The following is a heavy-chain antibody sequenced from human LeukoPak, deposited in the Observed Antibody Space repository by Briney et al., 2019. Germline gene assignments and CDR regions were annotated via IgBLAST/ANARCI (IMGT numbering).Heavy chain of an antibody. CDR2: IKSKTDGGTT. D-gene: IGHD5-12*01. J-gene: IGHJ4*02. Sequence: GGSLRLSCAASGFTFSNAWMSWVRQAPGKGLEWVGRIKSKTDGGTTDYAAPVKGRFTISRDDSKNTLYLQMNSLKTEDTAVYYRTTCPRRGYSGYDQIEEAGYWGQGTLVTVSS. CDR3: TTCPRRGYSGYDQIEEAGY. CDR1: GFTFSNAW. V-gene: IGHV3-15*01.